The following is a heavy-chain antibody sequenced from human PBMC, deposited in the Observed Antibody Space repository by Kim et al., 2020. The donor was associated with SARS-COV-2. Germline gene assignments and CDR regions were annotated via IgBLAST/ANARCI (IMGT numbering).Heavy chain of an antibody. Sequence: ASVKVSCKASGYTFTSYGISWVRQAPGQGLEWMGWISAYNGNTNYAQKLQGRVTMTTDTSTSTAYMELRSLRSEDTAVYYCARDVVDISYFDYWGQGTLVTVSS. CDR1: GYTFTSYG. J-gene: IGHJ4*02. D-gene: IGHD2-21*01. CDR3: ARDVVDISYFDY. V-gene: IGHV1-18*04. CDR2: ISAYNGNT.